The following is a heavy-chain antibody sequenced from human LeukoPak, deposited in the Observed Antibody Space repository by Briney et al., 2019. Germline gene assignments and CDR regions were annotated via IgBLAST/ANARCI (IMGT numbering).Heavy chain of an antibody. CDR2: INHSGST. CDR3: ARGQAFDI. CDR1: GGSFSGYY. Sequence: SETLSLTCAVYGGSFSGYYWSWIRQPPGKGLEWIGEINHSGSTNYNPSLKSRVTISVDTSKNQFSLKLSSVTAADTAVYYCARGQAFDIRGQGTMVTVSS. J-gene: IGHJ3*02. V-gene: IGHV4-34*01.